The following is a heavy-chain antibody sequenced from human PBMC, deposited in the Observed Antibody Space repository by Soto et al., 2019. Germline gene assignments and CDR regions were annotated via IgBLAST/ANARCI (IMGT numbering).Heavy chain of an antibody. CDR1: GGSISSSSYY. CDR3: ETRGYSYGLVPNDY. CDR2: IYYSGST. Sequence: SETLSLTCTVSGGSISSSSYYWGWIRQPPGKGLEWIGSIYYSGSTYYNPSLKSRVTISVDTSKNQFSLKLSSVTAADTAVYYCETRGYSYGLVPNDYWGQGTLVTVSS. V-gene: IGHV4-39*01. D-gene: IGHD5-18*01. J-gene: IGHJ4*02.